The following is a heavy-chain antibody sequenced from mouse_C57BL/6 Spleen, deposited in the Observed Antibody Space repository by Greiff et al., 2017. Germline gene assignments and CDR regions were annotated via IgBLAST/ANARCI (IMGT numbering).Heavy chain of an antibody. CDR1: GYAFSSYW. CDR3: ARKGDYYGSSDY. CDR2: IYPGDGDT. J-gene: IGHJ2*01. V-gene: IGHV1-80*01. D-gene: IGHD1-1*01. Sequence: QVQLKESGAELVKPGASVKISCKASGYAFSSYWMNWVKQRPGKGLEWIGQIYPGDGDTNYNGKFKGKATLTADKSSSTAYMQLSSLTSEDSAVYFCARKGDYYGSSDYWGQGTTLTVSS.